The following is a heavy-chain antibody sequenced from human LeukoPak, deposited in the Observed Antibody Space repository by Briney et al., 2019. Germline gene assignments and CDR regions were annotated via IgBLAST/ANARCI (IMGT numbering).Heavy chain of an antibody. CDR2: INTNTGNP. Sequence: ASVKVSCKASGYTFTSYAMNWVRQAPGQGLEWMGWINTNTGNPTYAQGFTGRFVFTLDTSVSTAYLQISSLKAEDTPVYYCARDFGSKDIVVVPAAMYYYYYGMDVWGQGTRSPSP. V-gene: IGHV7-4-1*02. CDR1: GYTFTSYA. D-gene: IGHD2-2*01. CDR3: ARDFGSKDIVVVPAAMYYYYYGMDV. J-gene: IGHJ6*02.